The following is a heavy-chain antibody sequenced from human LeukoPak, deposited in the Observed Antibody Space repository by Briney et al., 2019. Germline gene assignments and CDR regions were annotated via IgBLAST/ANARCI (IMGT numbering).Heavy chain of an antibody. J-gene: IGHJ5*02. CDR3: ARVGETAMAYNWFDP. CDR2: INPNSGGT. CDR1: GGTFNSYA. D-gene: IGHD5-18*01. Sequence: ASVKVSCKASGGTFNSYAISWVRQAPGQGLEWMGWINPNSGGTNYAQKFQDRVTMTRDTSISTAYMELSRLRSDDTAVYYCARVGETAMAYNWFDPWGQGTLVTVSS. V-gene: IGHV1-2*02.